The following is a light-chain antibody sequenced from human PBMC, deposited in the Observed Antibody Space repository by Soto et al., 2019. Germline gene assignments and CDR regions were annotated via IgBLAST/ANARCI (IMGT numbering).Light chain of an antibody. CDR2: DVS. CDR1: SSDVGGYNY. V-gene: IGLV2-11*01. Sequence: QSVLTQPRSVSGSPGQSVTISCTGTSSDVGGYNYVSWYQQHPGKAPKLMIYDVSKRPSGVPDRFSGSKSGNTASLTISGLQAEDEADYYCCPYAGSYTYVFGGGTKVTVL. J-gene: IGLJ2*01. CDR3: CPYAGSYTYV.